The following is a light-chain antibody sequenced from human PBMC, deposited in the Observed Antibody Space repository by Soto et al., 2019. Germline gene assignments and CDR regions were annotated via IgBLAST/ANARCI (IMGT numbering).Light chain of an antibody. CDR3: SSYTSSSTYV. J-gene: IGLJ1*01. Sequence: QSVLTQPASVSGSPGQSITISCTGTSSDVGGYNYVSWYQQHPGKAPKLMIYEVSNRPSGVSNRFSGSKSGNTASLTISGLQAEDEADYYSSSYTSSSTYVFGTGTRSPS. CDR2: EVS. CDR1: SSDVGGYNY. V-gene: IGLV2-14*01.